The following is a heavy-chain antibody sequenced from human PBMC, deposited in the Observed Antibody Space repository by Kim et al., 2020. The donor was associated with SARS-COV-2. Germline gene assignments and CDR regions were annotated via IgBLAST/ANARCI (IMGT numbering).Heavy chain of an antibody. J-gene: IGHJ4*02. CDR3: ARGMVRGVIIPYY. CDR1: GGSFSGYY. Sequence: SETLSLTCAVYGGSFSGYYWSWIRQPPGKGLEWIGEINHSGSTNYHPSLKSRVTISVDTSKNQFSLKLSSVTAADTAVYYCARGMVRGVIIPYYLGQGTLVTVSS. V-gene: IGHV4-34*01. D-gene: IGHD3-10*01. CDR2: INHSGST.